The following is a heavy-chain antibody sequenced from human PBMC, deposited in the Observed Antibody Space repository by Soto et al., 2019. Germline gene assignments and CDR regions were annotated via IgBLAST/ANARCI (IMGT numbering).Heavy chain of an antibody. J-gene: IGHJ4*02. CDR1: GGSVSNYY. D-gene: IGHD3-22*01. Sequence: SETLSLTCSVSGGSVSNYYWSWVRQPPGKRLEWIGYIYYTGTHDYNPSLRGRATISVDTSKDQFSLKLTSVTAADTAVYYCARDRDRHSSDLDFWGQGSLVTVSS. CDR2: IYYTGTH. V-gene: IGHV4-59*02. CDR3: ARDRDRHSSDLDF.